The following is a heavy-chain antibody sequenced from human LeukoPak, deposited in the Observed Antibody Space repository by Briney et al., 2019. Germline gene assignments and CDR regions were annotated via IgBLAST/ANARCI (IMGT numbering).Heavy chain of an antibody. J-gene: IGHJ4*02. Sequence: ASVKVSCKASGYTFTSYGISWVRQAPGQGLEWMGWISAYNGNTNYAQKLQGRVTMTTDTSTSTAYMELRSLRSDDTAVYYCARDRVHSSSWYVPAAPFDYWGQGTLVTVSS. CDR1: GYTFTSYG. D-gene: IGHD6-13*01. V-gene: IGHV1-18*01. CDR2: ISAYNGNT. CDR3: ARDRVHSSSWYVPAAPFDY.